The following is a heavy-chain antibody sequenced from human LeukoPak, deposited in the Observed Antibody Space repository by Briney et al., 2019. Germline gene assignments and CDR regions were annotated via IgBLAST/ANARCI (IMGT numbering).Heavy chain of an antibody. Sequence: SETLSLTCTVSGFSISTYSWSWIRQPPGKGLEWVGYIYSSGGTDHNPSLKSRVTMSVDTSTNQLSLKLNSVTAADTAVYYCARALDSSGWSYYFDYWGQGTLVTVSS. CDR2: IYSSGGT. V-gene: IGHV4-59*01. J-gene: IGHJ4*02. D-gene: IGHD6-19*01. CDR1: GFSISTYS. CDR3: ARALDSSGWSYYFDY.